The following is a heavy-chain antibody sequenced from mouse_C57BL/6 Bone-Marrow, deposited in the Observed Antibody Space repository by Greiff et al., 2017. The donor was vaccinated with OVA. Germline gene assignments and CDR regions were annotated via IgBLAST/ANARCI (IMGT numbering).Heavy chain of an antibody. Sequence: EVKLMESGPVLVKPGASVKMSCKASGYTFTDYYMNWVKQSHGKSLEWIGVINPYNGGTSYNQKFKGKATLTVDKSSSTAYMELNSLTSEDSAVYYCARIYDGYPTWFAYWGQGTLVTVSA. J-gene: IGHJ3*01. CDR3: ARIYDGYPTWFAY. V-gene: IGHV1-19*01. CDR1: GYTFTDYY. CDR2: INPYNGGT. D-gene: IGHD2-3*01.